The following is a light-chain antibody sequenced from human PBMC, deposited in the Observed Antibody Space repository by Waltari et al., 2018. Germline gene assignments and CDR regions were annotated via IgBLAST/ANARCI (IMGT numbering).Light chain of an antibody. Sequence: EIVLTQSPGTLSLSPGERATLSCRASQSVSRALAWYQQKPGQAPRLLIYGASSRATGIPDRLSARRSWTEFSLTIRRLEPEDFAVYYCQHYVRLPATFGQGTKVELK. J-gene: IGKJ1*01. CDR1: QSVSRA. CDR3: QHYVRLPAT. CDR2: GAS. V-gene: IGKV3-20*01.